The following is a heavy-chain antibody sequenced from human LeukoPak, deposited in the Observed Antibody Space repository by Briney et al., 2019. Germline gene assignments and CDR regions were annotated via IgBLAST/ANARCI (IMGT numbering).Heavy chain of an antibody. D-gene: IGHD6-13*01. Sequence: GGSLRLSCAASGFTFSSYAMSWLRQAPGKGLEWVSSIGGSGGSTYYADSVKARFTISRDNSKNTLYLQMNSLRAEVTAVYYCAKVETAAAATLRGFDYWGQGALVTVSS. V-gene: IGHV3-23*01. CDR3: AKVETAAAATLRGFDY. CDR2: IGGSGGST. J-gene: IGHJ4*02. CDR1: GFTFSSYA.